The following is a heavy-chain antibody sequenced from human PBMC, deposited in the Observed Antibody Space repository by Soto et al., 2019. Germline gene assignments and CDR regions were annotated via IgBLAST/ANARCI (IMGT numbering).Heavy chain of an antibody. CDR3: ARADRAVAGVGYYYGMDV. V-gene: IGHV4-4*02. J-gene: IGHJ6*02. Sequence: QVQLQESGPGLVKPSGTLSLTCAVSGGYISSSNWWSWVRQPPGKGLEWIGEIYHSGSTNYNPSLNRRLTISVDKSKNQCALKLSSVTAADTAVYYCARADRAVAGVGYYYGMDVWGQGTTVTVSS. CDR2: IYHSGST. CDR1: GGYISSSNW. D-gene: IGHD6-19*01.